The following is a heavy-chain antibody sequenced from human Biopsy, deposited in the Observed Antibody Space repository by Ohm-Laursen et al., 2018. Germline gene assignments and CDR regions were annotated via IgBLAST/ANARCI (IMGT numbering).Heavy chain of an antibody. V-gene: IGHV3-23*01. CDR1: GFTFSTYA. Sequence: SLRLSCAASGFTFSTYAMSWVRHAPGRGLGWVSVISAGGAGTYYADSVRGRFTISRDNFKNTLFLQMDSLRAEETAVYYFSKDLRKKAAIQLWNNWFDPWGQGTLVTVSS. CDR2: ISAGGAGT. J-gene: IGHJ5*02. D-gene: IGHD5-18*01. CDR3: SKDLRKKAAIQLWNNWFDP.